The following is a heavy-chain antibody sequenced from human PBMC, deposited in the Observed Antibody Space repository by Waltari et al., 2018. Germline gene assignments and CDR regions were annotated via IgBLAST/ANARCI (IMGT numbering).Heavy chain of an antibody. CDR2: ISSSGNTI. CDR1: GFTFSSYE. V-gene: IGHV3-48*03. J-gene: IGHJ4*02. Sequence: EVQLVESGGGLVQPGGSLRLSCAASGFTFSSYEMNWFRQAPGKGLEWVSYISSSGNTIYYADSVKGRFTVSRDNAKNSLYLQMNGLRAEDTAVYYCAFTLGVVLSFDYWGQGTLVTVSS. D-gene: IGHD3-3*01. CDR3: AFTLGVVLSFDY.